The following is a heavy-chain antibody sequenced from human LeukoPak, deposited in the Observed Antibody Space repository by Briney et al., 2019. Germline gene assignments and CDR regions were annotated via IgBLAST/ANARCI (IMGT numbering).Heavy chain of an antibody. CDR3: ARWNLGYYYDSSDAFDI. CDR2: IYYSGST. J-gene: IGHJ3*02. CDR1: GGSISSYY. V-gene: IGHV4-59*01. D-gene: IGHD3-22*01. Sequence: SETLSLTCTVSGGSISSYYWSWIRQPPGKGLEWIGYIYYSGSTNYNPSLKSRVTISVDTSKNQFSLKLSSVTAADTAVYYCARWNLGYYYDSSDAFDIWGQGTMVTVSS.